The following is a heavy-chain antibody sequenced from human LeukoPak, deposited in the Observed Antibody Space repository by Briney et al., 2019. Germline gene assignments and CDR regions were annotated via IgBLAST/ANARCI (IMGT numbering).Heavy chain of an antibody. J-gene: IGHJ6*02. CDR3: ARALGYSYGPIYYYGMDV. CDR1: GGTFISYA. D-gene: IGHD5-18*01. V-gene: IGHV1-69*13. CDR2: IIPIFGTA. Sequence: SVKVSCKASGGTFISYAISWVRQAPGQGLEWMGGIIPIFGTANYAQKFQGRVTITADESTSTAYMELSSLRSEDTAVYYCARALGYSYGPIYYYGMDVWGQGTTVTVSS.